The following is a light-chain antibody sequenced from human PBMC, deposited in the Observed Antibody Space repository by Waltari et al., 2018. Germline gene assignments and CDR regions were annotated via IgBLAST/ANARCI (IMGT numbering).Light chain of an antibody. CDR3: LQRSNWPYT. Sequence: ETVLPKLPATLSWSPGERAPLSCSASQTVRSFLAWYQQKPGQAPRLLIFDASIRAPGIPAKFRGSGSGTDFTLTVSNLEPEDFAVYYCLQRSNWPYTFGQGTRVEIK. CDR2: DAS. CDR1: QTVRSF. J-gene: IGKJ2*01. V-gene: IGKV3-11*01.